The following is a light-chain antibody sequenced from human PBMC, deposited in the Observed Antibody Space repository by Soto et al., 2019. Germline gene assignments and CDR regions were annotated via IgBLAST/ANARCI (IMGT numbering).Light chain of an antibody. V-gene: IGKV3-20*01. Sequence: EIVLTQSPGTLSLSPGERATLSCRASQSVSSTYLAWYQQKPGQAPRLLIYGASGRATGIPDRFSGSGSGTDFTLTISRLEPEDFAVYYCQQYGRSSQPLTFGGGTKVEIK. CDR3: QQYGRSSQPLT. J-gene: IGKJ4*01. CDR2: GAS. CDR1: QSVSSTY.